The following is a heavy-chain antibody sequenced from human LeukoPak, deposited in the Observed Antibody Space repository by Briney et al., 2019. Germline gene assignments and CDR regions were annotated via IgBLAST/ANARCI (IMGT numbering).Heavy chain of an antibody. CDR1: GFTFSSFS. V-gene: IGHV3-48*04. CDR2: ITGSSSTI. Sequence: GGSLRLSCAASGFTFSSFSMNWVRQAPGKGLEWVSFITGSSSTIYYADSVKGRFTISRDNAKNSLYLQMNSLRAEDTAVYYCTTSGVPAASGFDYWGQGTLVTVSS. D-gene: IGHD2-2*01. J-gene: IGHJ4*02. CDR3: TTSGVPAASGFDY.